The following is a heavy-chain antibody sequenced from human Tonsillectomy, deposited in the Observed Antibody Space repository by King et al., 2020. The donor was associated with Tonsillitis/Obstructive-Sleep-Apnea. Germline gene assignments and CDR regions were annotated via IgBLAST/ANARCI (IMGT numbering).Heavy chain of an antibody. J-gene: IGHJ3*02. CDR3: ARRMNYDILTGYYTNAFDI. D-gene: IGHD3-9*01. CDR2: IYYSGST. V-gene: IGHV4-59*08. CDR1: GGSISSYY. Sequence: QLQESGPGLVKPSETLSLTCTVSGGSISSYYWSWIRQLPGKGLEWIGYIYYSGSTNYNPSLKSRVTISVDPSKNQFSLKLSSVTAADTAVYYCARRMNYDILTGYYTNAFDIWGQGTMVTVSS.